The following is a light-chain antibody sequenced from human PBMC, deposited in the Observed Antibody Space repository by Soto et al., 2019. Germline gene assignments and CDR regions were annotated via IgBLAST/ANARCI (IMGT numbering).Light chain of an antibody. V-gene: IGLV2-11*01. CDR2: DVS. J-gene: IGLJ3*02. CDR1: SSDVGTYDF. CDR3: CAYAGSGTVV. Sequence: QSALTQPRSVSGSPGQSVTISCTGTSSDVGTYDFVSWYQQHPGKAPRLMIFDVSERPSGVPDRFSGSKSGNTASLTISGLQAEDEADYYCCAYAGSGTVVFGGGTKLTVL.